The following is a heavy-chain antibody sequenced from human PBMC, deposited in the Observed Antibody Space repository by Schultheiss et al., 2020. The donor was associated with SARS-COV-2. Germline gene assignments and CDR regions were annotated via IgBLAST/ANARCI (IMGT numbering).Heavy chain of an antibody. CDR3: ARDRPQAPYSSGWYYLSVSYYYYGMDV. CDR1: GYTFTSYG. CDR2: ISAYNGNT. J-gene: IGHJ6*02. D-gene: IGHD6-19*01. V-gene: IGHV1-18*01. Sequence: GESLKISCKASGYTFTSYGISWVRQAPGQGLEWMGWISAYNGNTNYAQKLQGRVTMTTDTSTSTAYMELRSLRSDDTAVYYCARDRPQAPYSSGWYYLSVSYYYYGMDVWGQGTTVTVSS.